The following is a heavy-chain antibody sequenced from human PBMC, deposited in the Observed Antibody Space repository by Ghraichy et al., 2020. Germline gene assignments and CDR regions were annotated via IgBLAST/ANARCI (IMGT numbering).Heavy chain of an antibody. Sequence: ASVKVSCRASGYSFTGSYLHWVRQAPGQGLEWVGWINPNGGGTKYAQKFQDRVTMTRDTSISTAYMELRSLRSDDTAVYYCARDSAVAGTRDAFDIWGQGTRVGVSS. J-gene: IGHJ3*02. CDR2: INPNGGGT. V-gene: IGHV1-2*02. D-gene: IGHD6-19*01. CDR1: GYSFTGSY. CDR3: ARDSAVAGTRDAFDI.